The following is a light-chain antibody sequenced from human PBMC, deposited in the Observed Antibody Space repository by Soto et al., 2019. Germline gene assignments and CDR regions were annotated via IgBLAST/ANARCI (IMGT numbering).Light chain of an antibody. CDR1: QSINSW. Sequence: DIQMTQSPSTLSASVGDRVTITCRASQSINSWLAWYHQKSGKAPKLLIYHASNLESGVPSRFSGSGFGTEFTLTISSLQPDDFATYYCQHYDNFPHTFGQGAKLEIK. J-gene: IGKJ2*01. CDR2: HAS. V-gene: IGKV1-5*01. CDR3: QHYDNFPHT.